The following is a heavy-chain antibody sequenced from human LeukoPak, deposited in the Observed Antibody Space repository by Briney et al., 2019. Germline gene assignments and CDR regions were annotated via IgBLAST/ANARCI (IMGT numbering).Heavy chain of an antibody. Sequence: PGGSLRLSCAVSGFSVSSTHINWVRQAPGKGLEWVSVIYSGGGTYSADSVKDRFTVSRDNSKNTLYLQMSSLRAEDTAIYYCAREGGYCNGGSCFSGWSDSWGQGTLVTVSS. CDR1: GFSVSSTH. D-gene: IGHD2-15*01. CDR3: AREGGYCNGGSCFSGWSDS. V-gene: IGHV3-53*01. J-gene: IGHJ5*01. CDR2: IYSGGGT.